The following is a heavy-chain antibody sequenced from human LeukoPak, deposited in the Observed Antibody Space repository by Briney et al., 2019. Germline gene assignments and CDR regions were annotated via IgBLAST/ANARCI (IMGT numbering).Heavy chain of an antibody. J-gene: IGHJ4*02. CDR2: IRYDGSNK. D-gene: IGHD1-7*01. CDR1: GFTFSSYG. CDR3: AKDRMELPVY. Sequence: GGSLRLSCVASGFTFSSYGMHWVRQAPGKGLEWVAFIRYDGSNKYYADSVKGRFTISRDNSKNTLYLQMNSLRAEDTAVYYCAKDRMELPVYWGQGTLVTVSS. V-gene: IGHV3-30*02.